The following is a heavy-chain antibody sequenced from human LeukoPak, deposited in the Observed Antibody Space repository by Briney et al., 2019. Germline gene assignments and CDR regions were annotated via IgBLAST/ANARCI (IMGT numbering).Heavy chain of an antibody. D-gene: IGHD6-19*01. CDR3: AREAIAVALSADS. CDR2: IYASGST. V-gene: IGHV4-4*07. CDR1: GGSISNYY. Sequence: SETLSLTCSVSGGSISNYYWNWLRQPAGKGLEWIGRIYASGSTNYNPSLKSRVTISMDKSKNHFSLNLKSVTAADTAVYFCAREAIAVALSADSWGQGTLVTVSS. J-gene: IGHJ4*02.